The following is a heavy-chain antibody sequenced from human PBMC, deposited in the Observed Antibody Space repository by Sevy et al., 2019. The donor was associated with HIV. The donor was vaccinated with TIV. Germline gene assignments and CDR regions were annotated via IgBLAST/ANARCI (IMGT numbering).Heavy chain of an antibody. D-gene: IGHD6-19*01. CDR1: GFTFSSYA. J-gene: IGHJ4*02. V-gene: IGHV3-23*01. CDR2: ISGSGGST. Sequence: GGSLRLSCAASGFTFSSYAMSWVRQAPGKGLEWVSAISGSGGSTYYGDSVKGRFTISRDHSKNKLYLQMNSLRAEDTAVYYCAKDRVRSIAVAGTGFDYWGQGTLVTVSS. CDR3: AKDRVRSIAVAGTGFDY.